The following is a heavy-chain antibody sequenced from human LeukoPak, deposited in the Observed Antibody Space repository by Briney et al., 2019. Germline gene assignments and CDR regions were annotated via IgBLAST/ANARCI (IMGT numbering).Heavy chain of an antibody. Sequence: GGSLRLSCAASGFTLNSYLMSWVRQAPGKGLEWVANIKEDGSDKYYVDSVRGRFTISRDNAKNSLYLQMSSLRAEDTAVYYCARDRDSSGWYGYYFDYWGQGTLVTASS. J-gene: IGHJ4*02. D-gene: IGHD6-19*01. V-gene: IGHV3-7*01. CDR1: GFTLNSYL. CDR2: IKEDGSDK. CDR3: ARDRDSSGWYGYYFDY.